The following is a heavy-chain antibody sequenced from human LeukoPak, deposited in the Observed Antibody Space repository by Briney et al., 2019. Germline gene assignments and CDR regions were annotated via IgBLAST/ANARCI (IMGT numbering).Heavy chain of an antibody. Sequence: ASVKVSCKASGYTFTGCYMHWVRQAPGQGLEWMGWINPNSGGTNYAQKFQGRVTMTRDTSISTAYMELSRLRSDDTAVYYCAREYYDFWSGYVTGMDVWGQGTTVTVSS. V-gene: IGHV1-2*02. J-gene: IGHJ6*02. CDR3: AREYYDFWSGYVTGMDV. CDR2: INPNSGGT. CDR1: GYTFTGCY. D-gene: IGHD3-3*01.